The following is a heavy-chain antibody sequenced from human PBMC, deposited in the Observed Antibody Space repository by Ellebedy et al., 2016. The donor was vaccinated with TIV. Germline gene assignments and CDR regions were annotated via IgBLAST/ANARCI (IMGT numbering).Heavy chain of an antibody. D-gene: IGHD3-22*01. CDR3: TTRTTTTYDSTLSRYAFDI. J-gene: IGHJ3*02. Sequence: GGSLRLSCAASGFTFSSYAMSWVRQAPGKGLEWVGFIRSKAYGGTTEYAASVKGRFTISRDDSKSIAYLQMNSLKTEDTAVYYCTTRTTTTYDSTLSRYAFDIWGQGTMVTVSS. V-gene: IGHV3-49*04. CDR1: GFTFSSYA. CDR2: IRSKAYGGTT.